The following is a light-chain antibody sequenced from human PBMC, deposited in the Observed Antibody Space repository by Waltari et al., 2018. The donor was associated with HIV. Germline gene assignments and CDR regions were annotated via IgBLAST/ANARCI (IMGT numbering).Light chain of an antibody. V-gene: IGKV3-11*01. CDR2: DAS. J-gene: IGKJ4*01. CDR1: EDVSTY. CDR3: QQRSNWPPAPT. Sequence: EIVLTQSPATLYLSPGDRATLSCRASEDVSTYLAWYQQRSGQSPRLLIYDASVRATGVPARFSGSGSGTDFTLTSSSLDPEDFAVYYCQQRSNWPPAPTFGGGTKVEIK.